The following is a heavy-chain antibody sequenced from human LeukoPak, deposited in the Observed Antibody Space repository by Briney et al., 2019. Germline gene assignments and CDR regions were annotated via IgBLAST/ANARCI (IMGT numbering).Heavy chain of an antibody. CDR1: GLPFSTYW. CDR3: AREARVRGALQY. J-gene: IGHJ4*02. D-gene: IGHD3-3*01. Sequence: GGSLRLSCAPSGLPFSTYWMHWVRQAPGKGLAWVARINPDGSIRTYANSVQGRLTISRDTAKDTLFLQMNSLRAEDTAVYYCAREARVRGALQYWGQGTPVTVSS. V-gene: IGHV3-74*03. CDR2: INPDGSIR.